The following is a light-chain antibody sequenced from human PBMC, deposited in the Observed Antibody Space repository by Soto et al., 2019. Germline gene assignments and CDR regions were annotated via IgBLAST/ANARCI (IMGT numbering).Light chain of an antibody. CDR3: QQYGSSPLT. CDR2: GAS. Sequence: EFVLTQSPGTLSLSRGERATLSCRASERIYSAYLGWYQQKPGQAPRLLIYGASSRATGIPDRFSGSGSGTDFTLTISKLEPEDFAVYYCQQYGSSPLTFGGRPKVDIK. CDR1: ERIYSAY. V-gene: IGKV3-20*01. J-gene: IGKJ4*01.